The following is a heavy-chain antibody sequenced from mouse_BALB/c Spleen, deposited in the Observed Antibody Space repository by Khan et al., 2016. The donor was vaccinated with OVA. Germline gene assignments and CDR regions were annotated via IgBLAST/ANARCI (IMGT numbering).Heavy chain of an antibody. J-gene: IGHJ2*01. CDR2: ISYSGST. CDR1: GYSITSGYG. V-gene: IGHV3-2*02. Sequence: EVQLQESGPGLVKPSQSLSLTCTVTGYSITSGYGWNWIRQFPGNKLEWMGYISYSGSTNYNQSLKSRISIPRDTSKNQFFLQFNSVTTEDTATYYCARTARIKYWGQGTTLTVSS. D-gene: IGHD1-2*01. CDR3: ARTARIKY.